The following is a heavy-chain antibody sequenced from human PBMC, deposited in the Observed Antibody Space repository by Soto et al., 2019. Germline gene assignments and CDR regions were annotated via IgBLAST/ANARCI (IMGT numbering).Heavy chain of an antibody. Sequence: QVQLQESGPGLVKPSQTLSLTCTVSGGSISSGGYYWSWIRQHPGKGLEWIGYIYYSGSTYYNPSLKSRVTISVDTSKNQFSLKLSSVTAADTAVYYCARGCDSSGYYNPFDYWGQGTLVTVSS. CDR2: IYYSGST. D-gene: IGHD3-22*01. V-gene: IGHV4-31*03. CDR3: ARGCDSSGYYNPFDY. CDR1: GGSISSGGYY. J-gene: IGHJ4*02.